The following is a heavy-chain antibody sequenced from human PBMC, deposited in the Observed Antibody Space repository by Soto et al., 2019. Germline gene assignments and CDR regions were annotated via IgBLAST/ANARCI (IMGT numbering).Heavy chain of an antibody. D-gene: IGHD2-2*01. Sequence: GASVKVSCKASGGTFSSYAISWVRQAPGQGLEWMGGIIPIFGTANYAQKFQGRVTITADESTSTAYMELSSLRSEDTAVYYCASREYQLLPIYYYYYGMDVWGQGTTVTVSS. J-gene: IGHJ6*02. V-gene: IGHV1-69*13. CDR1: GGTFSSYA. CDR2: IIPIFGTA. CDR3: ASREYQLLPIYYYYYGMDV.